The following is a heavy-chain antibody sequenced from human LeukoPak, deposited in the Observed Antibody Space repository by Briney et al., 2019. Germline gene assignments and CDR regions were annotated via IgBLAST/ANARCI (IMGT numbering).Heavy chain of an antibody. CDR3: ARDSFSYSSSSSAFDD. Sequence: SETLSLTCIVSGDSISNFYWSWIRQPPGRGLEWIGRIYSSGSTNFNPSLKSRVTMSVDTSKNQFSLKLNSVTPEDTAVYYCARDSFSYSSSSSAFDDWGQGSLVTVSS. V-gene: IGHV4-4*07. CDR1: GDSISNFY. D-gene: IGHD6-6*01. CDR2: IYSSGST. J-gene: IGHJ4*02.